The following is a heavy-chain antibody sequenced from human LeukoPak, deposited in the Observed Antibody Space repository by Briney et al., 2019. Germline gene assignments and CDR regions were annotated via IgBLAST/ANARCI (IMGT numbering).Heavy chain of an antibody. Sequence: SETLSLTCTVSGGSISSYYWSWIRQPPGKGLEWIGYIYYSGSTNYNPSLKSRVTISVDTSKNQFSLKLSSVTAADTAVYYCARQDCSSTSCLFDPWGQGTLDTVSS. CDR1: GGSISSYY. CDR2: IYYSGST. D-gene: IGHD2-2*01. J-gene: IGHJ5*02. V-gene: IGHV4-59*08. CDR3: ARQDCSSTSCLFDP.